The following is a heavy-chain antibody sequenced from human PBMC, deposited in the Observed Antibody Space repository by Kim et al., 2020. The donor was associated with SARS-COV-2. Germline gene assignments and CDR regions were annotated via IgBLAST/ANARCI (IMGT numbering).Heavy chain of an antibody. D-gene: IGHD3-10*01. Sequence: ASVKVSCKASGYTFTGYYMHWVRQAPGQGLEWMGWINPNSGGTNYAQKFQGRVTMTRDTSISTAYMELSRLRSDDTAVYYCATLWFGELSEYYFDYWGQGTLVTVSS. CDR1: GYTFTGYY. V-gene: IGHV1-2*02. CDR2: INPNSGGT. J-gene: IGHJ4*02. CDR3: ATLWFGELSEYYFDY.